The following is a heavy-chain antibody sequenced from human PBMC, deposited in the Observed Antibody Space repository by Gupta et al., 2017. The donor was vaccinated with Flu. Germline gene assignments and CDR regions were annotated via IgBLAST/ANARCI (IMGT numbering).Heavy chain of an antibody. Sequence: EVQLVESGGGLVKPGGSLRLSCAASGFTFSNAWMSWVRQAPGKGLEWVGRIKSKTDGGTTDYAAPVKGRFTISRDDSKNTLYLQMNSLKTEDTAVYYCTTDAPTSYYDFWSGYYTKGDGYFDYWGQGTLVTVSS. V-gene: IGHV3-15*01. CDR1: GFTFSNAW. CDR2: IKSKTDGGTT. D-gene: IGHD3-3*01. J-gene: IGHJ4*02. CDR3: TTDAPTSYYDFWSGYYTKGDGYFDY.